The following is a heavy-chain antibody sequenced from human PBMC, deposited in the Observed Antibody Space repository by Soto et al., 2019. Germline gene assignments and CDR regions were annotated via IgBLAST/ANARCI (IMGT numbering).Heavy chain of an antibody. V-gene: IGHV1-46*01. CDR3: ARYDYNGYYFDY. D-gene: IGHD4-4*01. Sequence: ASGEGPCKASGYTFSSFYMHWVRQAPGQGYEWMGIINPSGGGTTYAQKFQGRVTMTRDTSTSTVYMELSSLRSEDTAVYYCARYDYNGYYFDYWGQGTLVTVSS. CDR2: INPSGGGT. CDR1: GYTFSSFY. J-gene: IGHJ4*02.